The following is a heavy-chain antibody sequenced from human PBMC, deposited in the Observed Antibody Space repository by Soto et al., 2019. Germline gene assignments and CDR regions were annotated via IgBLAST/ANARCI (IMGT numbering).Heavy chain of an antibody. V-gene: IGHV1-46*01. Sequence: ASVKVSCKASGYTFTSYYMHWVRQAPGQGLEWMGIINPSGGSTSYAQKFQGRVTMTRDTSTSTVYMELSSLRSEDTAVYYCARDLYDYVWGSYPPPTNQYYYYYGMDVWGQGTTVTVSS. J-gene: IGHJ6*02. D-gene: IGHD3-16*02. CDR3: ARDLYDYVWGSYPPPTNQYYYYYGMDV. CDR1: GYTFTSYY. CDR2: INPSGGST.